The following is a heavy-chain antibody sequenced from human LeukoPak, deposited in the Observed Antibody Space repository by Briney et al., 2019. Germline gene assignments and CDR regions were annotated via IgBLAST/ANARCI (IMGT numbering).Heavy chain of an antibody. Sequence: GGSLRLSCAASGFTFSSYWMHWVRQAPGKGLVWVSRINSDGSSTNYADSVKGRFTISRDNAKNTLYLQMNSLRAEDTDVYYCARGGEGGGDSFCDYWGQGTLVTVSS. CDR1: GFTFSSYW. CDR2: INSDGSST. CDR3: ARGGEGGGDSFCDY. V-gene: IGHV3-74*01. J-gene: IGHJ4*02. D-gene: IGHD2-21*02.